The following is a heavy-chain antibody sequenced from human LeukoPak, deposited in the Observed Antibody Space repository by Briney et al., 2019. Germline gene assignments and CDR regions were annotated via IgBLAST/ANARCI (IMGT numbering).Heavy chain of an antibody. Sequence: GGSLRLSCAASGFTFSSYAMSWVRQAPGKGLEWVSAISGSGGSTYYADSVKGRFTISRDNSKNTLYLQMNSLRAEDTAVYYCASYGGRDGYNSYFDYWGQGTLVTVSS. V-gene: IGHV3-23*01. CDR1: GFTFSSYA. CDR3: ASYGGRDGYNSYFDY. J-gene: IGHJ4*02. D-gene: IGHD5-24*01. CDR2: ISGSGGST.